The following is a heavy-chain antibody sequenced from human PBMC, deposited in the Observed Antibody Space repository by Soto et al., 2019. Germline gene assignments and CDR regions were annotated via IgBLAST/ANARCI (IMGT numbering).Heavy chain of an antibody. CDR2: MNPNRDNT. CDR1: GYTFTSYD. D-gene: IGHD3-16*01. Sequence: QVQLVQSGAEVKKPGASVKVSCKASGYTFTSYDINWVRQATGQGLEWMGWMNPNRDNTGYAKKFQRSLTMTRTTAIRTAYMALSSLRCGERAVCYCARERGGGYFDYWGQGILVTVSS. J-gene: IGHJ4*02. V-gene: IGHV1-8*01. CDR3: ARERGGGYFDY.